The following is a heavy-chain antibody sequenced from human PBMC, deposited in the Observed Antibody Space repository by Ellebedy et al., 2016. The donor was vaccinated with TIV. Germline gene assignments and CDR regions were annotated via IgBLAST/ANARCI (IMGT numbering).Heavy chain of an antibody. CDR3: ATTIAVPGTNWFFDL. D-gene: IGHD6-19*01. Sequence: MPSETLSLTCTVSGGSISSYYWSWIRQPPGKGLEWIGYISYGENTYYNPSLKNRVTISIDTSNNQLSLRLSSVTAADTAVYYCATTIAVPGTNWFFDLWGRGTLVTVSS. CDR2: ISYGENT. J-gene: IGHJ2*01. CDR1: GGSISSYY. V-gene: IGHV4-59*01.